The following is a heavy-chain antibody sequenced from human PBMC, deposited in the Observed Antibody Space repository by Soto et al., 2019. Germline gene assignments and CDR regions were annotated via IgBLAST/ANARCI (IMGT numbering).Heavy chain of an antibody. CDR1: GFTFSDHY. J-gene: IGHJ4*02. V-gene: IGHV3-72*01. Sequence: PGGSLRLSCAVSGFTFSDHYMDWIRQIPGSGLEWIVRTRNKANGYSTEYAASVRGRFTVSRDDSRSSLNLQMDSLRVEDTAVYYCVRATPYVGFDSWGQGALVTVSS. CDR2: TRNKANGYST. D-gene: IGHD3-16*01. CDR3: VRATPYVGFDS.